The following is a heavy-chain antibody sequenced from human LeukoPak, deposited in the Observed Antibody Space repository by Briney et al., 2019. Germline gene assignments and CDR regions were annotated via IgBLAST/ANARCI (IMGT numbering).Heavy chain of an antibody. CDR1: GYTFTSYG. D-gene: IGHD6-13*01. CDR3: ARDARYSSSWWYFDY. J-gene: IGHJ4*02. Sequence: ASVKVSCKASGYTFTSYGISWVRQAPGQGLEWMGWISAYNGNTNYAQKLQGRVTMTTDTSTSTAYMELRSLRSDDTAVYYCARDARYSSSWWYFDYWGQGTLVTVSS. V-gene: IGHV1-18*01. CDR2: ISAYNGNT.